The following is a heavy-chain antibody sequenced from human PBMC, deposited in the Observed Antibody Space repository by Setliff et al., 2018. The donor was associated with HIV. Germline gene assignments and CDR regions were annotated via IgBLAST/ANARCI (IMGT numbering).Heavy chain of an antibody. V-gene: IGHV4-39*01. Sequence: PSETLSLTCTVSGVSISSGSYYWSWIRQPPGKGLEWIGYIYYSGSTYYNPSLKSRVTISVDTSKNQFSLKLSSVTAADTAVYYCAASPYYNFWSGYYTGMSYYGMDVWGQGTTVTVSS. J-gene: IGHJ6*02. D-gene: IGHD3-3*01. CDR2: IYYSGST. CDR3: AASPYYNFWSGYYTGMSYYGMDV. CDR1: GVSISSGSYY.